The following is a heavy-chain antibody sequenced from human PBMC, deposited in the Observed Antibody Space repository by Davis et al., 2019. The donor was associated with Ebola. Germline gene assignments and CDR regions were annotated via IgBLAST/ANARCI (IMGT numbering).Heavy chain of an antibody. CDR3: AGAGYSSGWNFDY. Sequence: ASVKVSCKASGYTFTGYYMHWVRQAPGQGLEWMGRINPNSGGTNYAQKFQGRVTMTRDTSISTAYMELSSVTAADTAVYYCAGAGYSSGWNFDYWGQGTLVTVSS. J-gene: IGHJ4*02. CDR2: INPNSGGT. V-gene: IGHV1-2*06. CDR1: GYTFTGYY. D-gene: IGHD6-19*01.